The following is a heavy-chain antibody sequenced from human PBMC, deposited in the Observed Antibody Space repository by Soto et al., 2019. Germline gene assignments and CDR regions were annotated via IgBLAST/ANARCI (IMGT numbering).Heavy chain of an antibody. D-gene: IGHD2-15*01. Sequence: QLQLQESGPGLVKPSETRSLTCTVSGGSISSSSYYWGWIRQPPGKGREWIGSIFYSGSTYYNPSLKSRVPISVDTSKNQFSLTLSSVTAADTAVYYCARHLTYRSAGSCYSDFPYYGMDVWGQETTVTVSS. CDR2: IFYSGST. CDR3: ARHLTYRSAGSCYSDFPYYGMDV. J-gene: IGHJ6*02. V-gene: IGHV4-39*01. CDR1: GGSISSSSYY.